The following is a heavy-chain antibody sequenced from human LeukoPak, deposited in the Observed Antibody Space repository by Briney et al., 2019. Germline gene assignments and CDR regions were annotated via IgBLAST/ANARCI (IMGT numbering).Heavy chain of an antibody. CDR2: IYHSGST. J-gene: IGHJ4*02. V-gene: IGHV4-4*02. Sequence: PSGTLSLTCAVSGGSISSSNWWSWVRQPPGKGLEWIGEIYHSGSTNYNPSLKSRVTISVDTSKNQFSLKLSSVTAADTAVYYCARHRSFPMTTVTIFDYWGQGTLVTVSS. CDR3: ARHRSFPMTTVTIFDY. D-gene: IGHD4-17*01. CDR1: GGSISSSNW.